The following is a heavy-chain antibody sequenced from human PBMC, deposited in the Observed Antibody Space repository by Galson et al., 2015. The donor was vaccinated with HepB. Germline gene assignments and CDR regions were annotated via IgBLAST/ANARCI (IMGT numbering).Heavy chain of an antibody. Sequence: SLRLSCAASGFTFSSYGMSWVRQSPGKGLEWVSTISGSGGNTFYADSVKGRFTISRDNSKNTLYLQMNSLRAEDTAVYYCAKDGVDCSSTSCSPDYYFDLWGRGTLVTLPS. CDR2: ISGSGGNT. V-gene: IGHV3-23*01. J-gene: IGHJ2*01. D-gene: IGHD2-2*01. CDR1: GFTFSSYG. CDR3: AKDGVDCSSTSCSPDYYFDL.